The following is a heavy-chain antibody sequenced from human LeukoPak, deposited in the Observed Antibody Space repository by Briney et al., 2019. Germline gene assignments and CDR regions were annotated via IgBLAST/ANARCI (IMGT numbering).Heavy chain of an antibody. CDR1: GFTFSTYS. V-gene: IGHV3-21*01. CDR3: ARDPPYYDCSGYYYDY. D-gene: IGHD3-22*01. J-gene: IGHJ4*02. Sequence: GGSLRLSCAASGFTFSTYSMSWVRQAPGKGLEWVSSISGSSIYIYYADSVKGRFTISRDNAKNSLYLQMNSLRAEDTAVYYCARDPPYYDCSGYYYDYWGQGTLVTVSS. CDR2: ISGSSIYI.